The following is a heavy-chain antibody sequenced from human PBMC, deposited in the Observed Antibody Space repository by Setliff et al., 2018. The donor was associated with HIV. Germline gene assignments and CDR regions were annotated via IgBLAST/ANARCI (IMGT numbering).Heavy chain of an antibody. D-gene: IGHD3-3*01. CDR2: IWYDASKK. Sequence: PGGSLRLSCAASGFTFNSYGMHWVRQAPGKGLEWVALIWYDASKKEYADSVKGRFNILRDDSKKTVDLQMNSLRADDTAVYYCVKGVVKFWSGSGALDFWGPGTLVTVSS. CDR3: VKGVVKFWSGSGALDF. CDR1: GFTFNSYG. V-gene: IGHV3-33*06. J-gene: IGHJ4*02.